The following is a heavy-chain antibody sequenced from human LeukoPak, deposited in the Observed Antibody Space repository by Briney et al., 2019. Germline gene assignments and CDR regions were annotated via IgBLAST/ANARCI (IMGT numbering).Heavy chain of an antibody. Sequence: GASVKVSCTASGYIFIDYYIHWVRQAPGQGLEWMGWINPDGDGTAYGEKFQDRVNITADTTINTVYMELSSLRSDDSAIYYCARGAKGHWGQGTLVTVSS. CDR3: ARGAKGH. J-gene: IGHJ4*02. V-gene: IGHV1-2*02. CDR1: GYIFIDYY. CDR2: INPDGDGT.